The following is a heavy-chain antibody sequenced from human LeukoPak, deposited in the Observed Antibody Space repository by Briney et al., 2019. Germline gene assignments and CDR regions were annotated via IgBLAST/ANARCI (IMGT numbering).Heavy chain of an antibody. CDR3: AGHATFITMIVVEHYFDY. D-gene: IGHD3-22*01. Sequence: SETLSLTCTVSGGSISSSSYYWGWIRQPPGKGLEWIGSIYYSGSTYYNPSLKSRVTISVDTSKNQFSLKLSSVTAADTAVYYCAGHATFITMIVVEHYFDYWGQGTLVTVSS. CDR2: IYYSGST. V-gene: IGHV4-39*01. J-gene: IGHJ4*02. CDR1: GGSISSSSYY.